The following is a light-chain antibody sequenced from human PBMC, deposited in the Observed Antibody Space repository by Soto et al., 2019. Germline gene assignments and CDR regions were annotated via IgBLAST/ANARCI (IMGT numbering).Light chain of an antibody. CDR3: CSFAGSYTYV. Sequence: QSALTQPRSVSGSPGQSVTLSCTGTTSDVGLYDYVSWFQQRPGKAPKLMIYDVTKRPSGVPDRFSGSKSGIMASLTISGLQAEDEAVYYCCSFAGSYTYVFGTVTKLTVL. J-gene: IGLJ1*01. V-gene: IGLV2-11*01. CDR1: TSDVGLYDY. CDR2: DVT.